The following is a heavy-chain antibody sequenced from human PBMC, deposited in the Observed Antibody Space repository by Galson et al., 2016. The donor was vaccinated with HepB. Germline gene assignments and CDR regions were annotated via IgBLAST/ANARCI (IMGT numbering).Heavy chain of an antibody. CDR1: GVTFTNYA. CDR3: AGQMSASGNSPFDY. V-gene: IGHV1-69*13. CDR2: VNPVLNTA. D-gene: IGHD3-10*01. J-gene: IGHJ4*02. Sequence: SVKVSCKASGVTFTNYAISWVRQAHGQGLEWMGGVNPVLNTANYAQKFQGRVTITADESTGTSFMELKYLRSGDTALYYCAGQMSASGNSPFDYWGQGALVTVSA.